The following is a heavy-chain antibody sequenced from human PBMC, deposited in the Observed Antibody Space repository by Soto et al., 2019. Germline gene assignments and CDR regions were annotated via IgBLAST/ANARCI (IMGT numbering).Heavy chain of an antibody. V-gene: IGHV1-3*01. CDR1: GYTFTSYA. CDR3: ARRGQPYYDFWSGYLVPYYYYYGMDV. CDR2: INAGNGNT. D-gene: IGHD3-3*01. Sequence: ASVKVSCKASGYTFTSYAMHWVRQAPGQRLEWIGWINAGNGNTKYSQKFQGRVTITRDTSASTAYMELSSLRSEDTAVYYCARRGQPYYDFWSGYLVPYYYYYGMDVWGQGTTVTVSS. J-gene: IGHJ6*02.